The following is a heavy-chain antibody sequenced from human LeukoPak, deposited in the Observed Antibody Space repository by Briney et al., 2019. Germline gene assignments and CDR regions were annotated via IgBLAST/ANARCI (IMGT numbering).Heavy chain of an antibody. J-gene: IGHJ6*04. CDR2: IKSKTDGGTT. CDR1: GFTYSNAW. Sequence: GGSLRLSSAASGFTYSNAWMSWVRPAPRKGREWVGRIKSKTDGGTTDYAPPVKRRFTISRDDPKNTLYLQMNSLKTEDTAVYYCTTDNYYYGMDVWEKGTTVTVSS. CDR3: TTDNYYYGMDV. V-gene: IGHV3-15*01.